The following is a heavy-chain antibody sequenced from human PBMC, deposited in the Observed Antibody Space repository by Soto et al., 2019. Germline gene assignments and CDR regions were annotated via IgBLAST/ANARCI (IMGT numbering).Heavy chain of an antibody. CDR3: ARGGGYDPAPFDY. CDR2: ISSSSSYI. J-gene: IGHJ4*02. CDR1: GFTFSSYS. Sequence: GGSGRLSCAASGFTFSSYSMNWVRQAPGKGLEWVSSISSSSSYIYYADSVKGRFTISRDNAKNSLYLQMDSLRAEDTAVYYCARGGGYDPAPFDYWGQGTLVTVSS. D-gene: IGHD5-12*01. V-gene: IGHV3-21*01.